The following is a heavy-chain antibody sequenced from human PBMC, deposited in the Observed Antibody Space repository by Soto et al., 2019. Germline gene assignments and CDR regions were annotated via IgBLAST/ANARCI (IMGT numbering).Heavy chain of an antibody. CDR2: IIPIFGTA. D-gene: IGHD2-15*01. Sequence: QVQLVQSGAEVKKPGSSVKVSCKASGGTFSSYAISWVRQAPGQGLEWMGGIIPIFGTANYAQKFQGRVTIAADESTSTAYMELSSLRSEDTAVYYCAFLGYCSGGRCYPADYWGQGTLVTVSS. CDR3: AFLGYCSGGRCYPADY. CDR1: GGTFSSYA. V-gene: IGHV1-69*01. J-gene: IGHJ4*02.